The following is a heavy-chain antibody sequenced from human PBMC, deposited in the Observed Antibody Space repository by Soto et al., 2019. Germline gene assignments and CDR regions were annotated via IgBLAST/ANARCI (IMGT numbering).Heavy chain of an antibody. D-gene: IGHD3-22*01. J-gene: IGHJ4*02. CDR1: GGSISSSSYY. V-gene: IGHV4-39*01. Sequence: SETLSLTCTVSGGSISSSSYYWGWIRQPPGKGLEWIGSIYYSGSTYYNPSLKSRVTISVDTSKNQFSLKLSSVTAADTAVYYCASIPSDYYYDSSGPFDYWGQGTLVTVSS. CDR3: ASIPSDYYYDSSGPFDY. CDR2: IYYSGST.